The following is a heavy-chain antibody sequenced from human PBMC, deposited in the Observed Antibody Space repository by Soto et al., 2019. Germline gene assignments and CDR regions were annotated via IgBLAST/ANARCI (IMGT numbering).Heavy chain of an antibody. V-gene: IGHV3-23*01. CDR3: ANLSLVTYYYDSSGYQIDY. Sequence: GGSLRLSCAASGFTFSSYAMSWVRHAPGKGLEWVSAISGSGGSTYYADSVKGRFTISRDNSKNTLYLQMNSLRAEDTAVYYYANLSLVTYYYDSSGYQIDYRGRQTLVT. CDR2: ISGSGGST. J-gene: IGHJ4*01. D-gene: IGHD3-22*01. CDR1: GFTFSSYA.